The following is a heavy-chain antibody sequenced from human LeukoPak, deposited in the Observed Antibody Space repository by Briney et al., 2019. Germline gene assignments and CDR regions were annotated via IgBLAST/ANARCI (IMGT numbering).Heavy chain of an antibody. J-gene: IGHJ3*02. CDR3: ARAEMATTIFGVVIRLDAFDI. D-gene: IGHD3-3*01. CDR2: IKQDGSEK. V-gene: IGHV3-7*01. CDR1: GFTFSSYW. Sequence: AGGSLRLSCAASGFTFSSYWMSWVRHAPGKGLEWVANIKQDGSEKYYVGSVKRRFTISRDNAKTSLSLHINSLRDEDTPVYYCARAEMATTIFGVVIRLDAFDIWGQGTMVTVSS.